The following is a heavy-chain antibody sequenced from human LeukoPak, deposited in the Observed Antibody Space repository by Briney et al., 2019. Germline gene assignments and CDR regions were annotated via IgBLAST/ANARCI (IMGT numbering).Heavy chain of an antibody. D-gene: IGHD1-26*01. CDR2: ISAYNGDT. CDR1: GYTFTSYG. Sequence: ASVKVSCKASGYTFTSYGISWVRQAAGQGLEWMGWISAYNGDTNYAQKLQGRVTMTTDTSTTTAYMELRSLRSDDTAVYYCARGLAVGATFQHWGQGTLVTVSS. V-gene: IGHV1-18*01. CDR3: ARGLAVGATFQH. J-gene: IGHJ1*01.